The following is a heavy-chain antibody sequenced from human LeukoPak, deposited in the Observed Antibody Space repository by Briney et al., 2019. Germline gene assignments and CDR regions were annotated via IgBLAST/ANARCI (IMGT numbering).Heavy chain of an antibody. Sequence: SETLSLNCAVYGGSFSGYYWSWIRQPPGKGLEWIGEINHSGSTNYNPSLKSRVTISVDTSKNQFSLKLSSVTAADTAVYYCARRDNWFDPWGQGTLVTVSS. J-gene: IGHJ5*02. V-gene: IGHV4-34*01. CDR1: GGSFSGYY. CDR3: ARRDNWFDP. CDR2: INHSGST.